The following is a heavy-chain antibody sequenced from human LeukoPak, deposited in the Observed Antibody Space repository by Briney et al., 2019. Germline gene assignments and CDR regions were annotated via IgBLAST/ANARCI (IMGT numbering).Heavy chain of an antibody. CDR2: MNDSGST. Sequence: SETLSLTCDVYRGTFSGYFWSWIRQTPGKGLEWLGEMNDSGSTNYNPSLKSRVTISVAVSKNQYSLRLTSVTAADTAVYYCARKGFVESTGWRGAFDVWGQGTMVTVSS. V-gene: IGHV4-34*01. CDR3: ARKGFVESTGWRGAFDV. J-gene: IGHJ3*01. D-gene: IGHD2-8*02. CDR1: RGTFSGYF.